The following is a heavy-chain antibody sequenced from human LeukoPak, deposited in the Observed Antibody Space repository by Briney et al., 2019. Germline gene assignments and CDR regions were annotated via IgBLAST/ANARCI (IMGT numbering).Heavy chain of an antibody. CDR2: ISGSGGST. CDR3: AKEGLSSSWFL. CDR1: GFTVSSNY. Sequence: GGSLRLSCAVSGFTVSSNYMSWVRQAPGKGLEWVSAISGSGGSTYYADSVKGRFTISRDNSKNTLYLQMNSLRAEDTAVYYCAKEGLSSSWFLWGQGTLVTVSS. V-gene: IGHV3-23*01. J-gene: IGHJ4*02. D-gene: IGHD6-13*01.